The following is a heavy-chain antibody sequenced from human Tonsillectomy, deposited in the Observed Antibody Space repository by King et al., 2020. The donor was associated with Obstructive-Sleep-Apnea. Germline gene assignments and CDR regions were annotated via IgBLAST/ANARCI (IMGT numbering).Heavy chain of an antibody. D-gene: IGHD3-10*01. CDR2: IYYSGST. J-gene: IGHJ6*02. V-gene: IGHV4-31*03. CDR3: ARDIRITMVRGVGPDMDV. Sequence: QLQESGPGLVKPSQTLSLTCTVSGGSISSGGYYWSWIRQHPGKGLEWIGYIYYSGSTYYNPSLKSRVTISVDTSKNQFSLKLSSVTAADTAVYYCARDIRITMVRGVGPDMDVWGQGTTVTVSS. CDR1: GGSISSGGYY.